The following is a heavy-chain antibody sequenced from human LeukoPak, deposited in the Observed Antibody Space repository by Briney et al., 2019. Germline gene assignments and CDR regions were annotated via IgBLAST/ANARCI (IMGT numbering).Heavy chain of an antibody. CDR1: GYTFTGYY. Sequence: ASVKVSCKASGYTFTGYYMHWVRQAPGQGLEWMGWINPNSGGTNYAQKFQGRVTMTRDTSISTAYMELSRLRSDDTAVYYCARELRYCSSTSCYFVGVGFDYWGQGTLVTVSS. V-gene: IGHV1-2*02. J-gene: IGHJ4*02. D-gene: IGHD2-2*01. CDR2: INPNSGGT. CDR3: ARELRYCSSTSCYFVGVGFDY.